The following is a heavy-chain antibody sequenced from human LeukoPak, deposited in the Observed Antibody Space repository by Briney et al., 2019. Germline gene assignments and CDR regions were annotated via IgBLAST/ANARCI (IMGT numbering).Heavy chain of an antibody. D-gene: IGHD6-19*01. V-gene: IGHV3-7*01. CDR3: ARDQTSGWTDYYYYMDV. J-gene: IGHJ6*03. CDR1: GFTFSSYA. CDR2: IRQDGSEN. Sequence: PSGSLRLSCAASGFTFSSYAMSWVRKAPGKGQEWVANIRQDGSENSYVASVKGRFNIPRDNAKNSLYLQMTSLRAEDTAVYSAARDQTSGWTDYYYYMDVWGKGTTVTVSS.